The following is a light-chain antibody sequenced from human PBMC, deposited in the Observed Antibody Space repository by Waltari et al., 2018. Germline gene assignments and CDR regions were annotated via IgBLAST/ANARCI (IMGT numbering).Light chain of an antibody. CDR1: QSLVHTDGVTY. V-gene: IGKV2-30*02. CDR2: RLS. J-gene: IGKJ1*01. CDR3: MQTTHWPPCT. Sequence: DVVMTQSPLSLSVTLGQPASISCRSSQSLVHTDGVTYLSWFHQRPGQSPRRLSYRLSNREPGVPDRFSGSGSGTDFTLKISRVEAEDVGLYYCMQTTHWPPCTFGQGTKVEI.